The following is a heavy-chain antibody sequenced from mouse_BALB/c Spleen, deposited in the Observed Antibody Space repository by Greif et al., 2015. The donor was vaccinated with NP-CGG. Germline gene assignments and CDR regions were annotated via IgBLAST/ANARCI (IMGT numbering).Heavy chain of an antibody. CDR1: GYAFSSYW. V-gene: IGHV1-80*01. CDR3: ARYDYDYYAMDY. D-gene: IGHD2-4*01. CDR2: IYPGDGDT. J-gene: IGHJ4*01. Sequence: VQLQQSGAELVRPGSSVKISCKASGYAFSSYWMNWVKQRPGQGLEWIEQIYPGDGDTNYNGKFKGKATLTADKSSSTAYMQLSSLTSEDSAVYFCARYDYDYYAMDYWGQGTSVTVSS.